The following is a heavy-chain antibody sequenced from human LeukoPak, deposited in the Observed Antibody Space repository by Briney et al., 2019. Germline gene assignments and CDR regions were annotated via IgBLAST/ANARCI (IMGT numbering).Heavy chain of an antibody. J-gene: IGHJ4*02. D-gene: IGHD6-13*01. CDR3: ARHVAAAGRAVDY. Sequence: SETLSLTCAVYGGSFSGYYWSWIRQPPGKGLEWIGEINHSGSTNYNPSLKSRVAISVNTSKNQFSLKLSSVTAADTAVYYCARHVAAAGRAVDYWGQGTLVTVSS. V-gene: IGHV4-34*01. CDR2: INHSGST. CDR1: GGSFSGYY.